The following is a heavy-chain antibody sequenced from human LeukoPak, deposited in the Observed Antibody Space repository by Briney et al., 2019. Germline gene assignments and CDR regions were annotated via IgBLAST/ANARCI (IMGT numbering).Heavy chain of an antibody. CDR2: MNPNSGNT. J-gene: IGHJ6*03. Sequence: ASVKVSCKVYGYTLTSYDTSWVRQATGQGREWMGWMNPNSGNTGYAQKFQGRVTMTRNTSISTAYMELSSLRSEDTAVYYCARAYSSSSLYYYYYYMDVWGKGTTVTVSS. CDR1: GYTLTSYD. CDR3: ARAYSSSSLYYYYYYMDV. V-gene: IGHV1-8*01. D-gene: IGHD6-6*01.